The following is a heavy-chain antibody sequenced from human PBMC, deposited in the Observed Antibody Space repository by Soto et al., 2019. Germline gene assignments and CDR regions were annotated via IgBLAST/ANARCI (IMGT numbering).Heavy chain of an antibody. D-gene: IGHD6-13*01. Sequence: ASVKVSCKASGYTFTDDYMHWVRQAPGQGLEWMGWINANSGGTNYPQKFQGRVTMTRDTSISTAYMELSSLRSDDTAVYYCASGGSSNWPDFWGQGTLVTVSS. V-gene: IGHV1-2*02. CDR2: INANSGGT. CDR3: ASGGSSNWPDF. CDR1: GYTFTDDY. J-gene: IGHJ4*02.